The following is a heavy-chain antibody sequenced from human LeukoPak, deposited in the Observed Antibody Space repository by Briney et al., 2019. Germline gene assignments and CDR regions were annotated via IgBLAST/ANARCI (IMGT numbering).Heavy chain of an antibody. Sequence: ASVKVSCKSSGYTFTSYAMHWVRQAPGQKLEWMGWINAGNGDTKYSQKFQGRVTITRDTSASTAYMELSSLRSEDTAVYYCARCGPGSTSCYNKGNIGMDVWGIGTTVAVSS. CDR3: ARCGPGSTSCYNKGNIGMDV. V-gene: IGHV1-3*01. D-gene: IGHD2-2*02. J-gene: IGHJ6*04. CDR1: GYTFTSYA. CDR2: INAGNGDT.